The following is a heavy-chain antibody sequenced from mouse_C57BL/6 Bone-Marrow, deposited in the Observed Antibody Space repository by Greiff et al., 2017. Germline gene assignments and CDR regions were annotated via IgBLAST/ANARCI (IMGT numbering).Heavy chain of an antibody. Sequence: EVKLQESGGGLVKPGGSLKLSCAASGFTFSSYAMSWVRQTPEKRLEWVATISDGGSYTYYPDNVKGRFTISRDNAKNNLYLQMSHLKSEDTAMYYCARADYDVDYWGQGTTLTVSS. CDR2: ISDGGSYT. V-gene: IGHV5-4*03. J-gene: IGHJ2*01. D-gene: IGHD2-4*01. CDR1: GFTFSSYA. CDR3: ARADYDVDY.